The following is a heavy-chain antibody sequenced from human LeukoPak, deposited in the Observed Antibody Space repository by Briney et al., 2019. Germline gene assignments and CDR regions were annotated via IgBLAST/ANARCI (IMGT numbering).Heavy chain of an antibody. CDR1: GGSISSDY. CDR2: IYYSGST. Sequence: SETLSLTCTVSGGSISSDYWSWIRQSPGKGLEWIGYIYYSGSTNYNPSLKSRVTISVDTSKNQFSLKLSSVTAADTAVYYCARHSPGTSSKRHYVIDDYVWGSYRSNWFDPWGQGTLVTVSS. CDR3: ARHSPGTSSKRHYVIDDYVWGSYRSNWFDP. D-gene: IGHD3-16*02. V-gene: IGHV4-59*08. J-gene: IGHJ5*02.